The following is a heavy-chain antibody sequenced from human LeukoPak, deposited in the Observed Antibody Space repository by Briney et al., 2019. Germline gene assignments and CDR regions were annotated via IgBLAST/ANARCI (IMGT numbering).Heavy chain of an antibody. CDR3: AGVFDCTSTTCNTLTFDALDI. D-gene: IGHD2-2*02. CDR1: GFTFTRYW. Sequence: GGSLRLSCAASGFTFTRYWMSWVRQAPGKGLEWVANIKQDGSEKNYLDSVKGRFTVSRDNAKNSLFLQLNSLRAEDTAVYYCAGVFDCTSTTCNTLTFDALDIWGQGTKVTVSS. V-gene: IGHV3-7*01. CDR2: IKQDGSEK. J-gene: IGHJ3*02.